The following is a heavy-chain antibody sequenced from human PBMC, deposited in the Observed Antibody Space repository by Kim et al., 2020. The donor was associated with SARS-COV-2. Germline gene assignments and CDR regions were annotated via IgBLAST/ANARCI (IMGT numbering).Heavy chain of an antibody. CDR1: GFTVDDYA. V-gene: IGHV3-9*01. D-gene: IGHD6-13*01. CDR3: AKVGTAAGDYYGMDD. CDR2: ISWDSGSI. Sequence: GGSLRLSCAASGFTVDDYAMHWVRQAPGKGLEWVSGISWDSGSIGYEDSVTGRFTISRDNANNSLYQQMNRLRAEDAALYYCAKVGTAAGDYYGMDDWGQGTTGTVS. J-gene: IGHJ6*02.